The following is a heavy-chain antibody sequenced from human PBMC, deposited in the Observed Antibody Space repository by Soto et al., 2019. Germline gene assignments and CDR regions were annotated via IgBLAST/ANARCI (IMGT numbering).Heavy chain of an antibody. D-gene: IGHD3-22*01. CDR1: GYTFTSYY. J-gene: IGHJ3*02. Sequence: ASVKVSCKASGYTFTSYYMHWVRQAPGQGLEWMGIINPSGGSTSYAQKFQGRVTMTRDTSTSTVYMELSSLRSEDTAVYYCASSDYYDSSGYHYCDAFDIWGQGTMVT. CDR2: INPSGGST. CDR3: ASSDYYDSSGYHYCDAFDI. V-gene: IGHV1-46*03.